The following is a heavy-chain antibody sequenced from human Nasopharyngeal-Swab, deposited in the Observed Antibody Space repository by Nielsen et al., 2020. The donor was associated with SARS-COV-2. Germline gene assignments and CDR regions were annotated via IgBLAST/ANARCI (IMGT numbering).Heavy chain of an antibody. CDR2: ISWNSGSI. Sequence: SLKISCAASGFTFDDYAMHWVRQAPGKGLEWVSGISWNSGSIGYADSVKGRFTISRDNAKNSLYLQMNSLRAEDTAVYYCATSLLGYCSGGSCYAYYGMDVWGQGTTVTVSS. CDR1: GFTFDDYA. CDR3: ATSLLGYCSGGSCYAYYGMDV. D-gene: IGHD2-15*01. J-gene: IGHJ6*02. V-gene: IGHV3-9*01.